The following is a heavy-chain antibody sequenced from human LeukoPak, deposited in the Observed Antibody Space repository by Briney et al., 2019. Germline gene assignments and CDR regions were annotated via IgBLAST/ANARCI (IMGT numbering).Heavy chain of an antibody. V-gene: IGHV3-53*01. D-gene: IGHD5-12*01. J-gene: IGHJ4*02. Sequence: GGSLRLSCAASGFTVSSNYMSWVRQAPGKGLEWVSVIYSGGSTYYADSVKGRLTISRDNSKNTLYLQMNSLRAEDTAVYYCAKGHSGYVFDYWGQGTLVTVSS. CDR2: IYSGGST. CDR1: GFTVSSNY. CDR3: AKGHSGYVFDY.